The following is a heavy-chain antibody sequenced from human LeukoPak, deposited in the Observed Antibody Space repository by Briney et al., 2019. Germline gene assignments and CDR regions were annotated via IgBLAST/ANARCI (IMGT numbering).Heavy chain of an antibody. D-gene: IGHD2-2*01. V-gene: IGHV1-2*02. J-gene: IGHJ6*02. CDR3: ARFPRVVVPAMHNYYYYGMDV. CDR1: GYTFTGYY. Sequence: ASVKVSCKASGYTFTGYYMHWVRQAPGQGLEWMGWINPNSGGTNYAQKFQGRVTMTRDTSISTAYMELSRLRSDDTAVYYCARFPRVVVPAMHNYYYYGMDVWGQGTTVTVPS. CDR2: INPNSGGT.